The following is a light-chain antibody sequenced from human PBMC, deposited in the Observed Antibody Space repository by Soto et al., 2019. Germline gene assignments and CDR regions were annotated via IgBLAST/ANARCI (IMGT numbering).Light chain of an antibody. CDR2: EVT. CDR1: SSDFGNFNY. CDR3: SLYTTDSTYV. V-gene: IGLV2-14*01. Sequence: QSALTQPASVSGSPGQSITISCTGASSDFGNFNYVSWYQQHPGKVPKLIIYEVTSRPSGVSNRFSGSKSDNTASLTISGLQAEDEAEYYCSLYTTDSTYVFGPGTKVTVL. J-gene: IGLJ1*01.